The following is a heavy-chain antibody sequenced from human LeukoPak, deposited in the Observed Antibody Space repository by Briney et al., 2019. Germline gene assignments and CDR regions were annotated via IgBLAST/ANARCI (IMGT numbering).Heavy chain of an antibody. CDR2: ISAYNGNT. CDR3: ARTSLTGRGVSWFDP. J-gene: IGHJ5*02. Sequence: ASVKVSCKASGYTFTSYGISWVRQAPGQGLEWMGWISAYNGNTNYAQKLQGRVTMTTDTSTSTAYMELRSLRSDDTAVYYCARTSLTGRGVSWFDPWGQGTLVTVSS. V-gene: IGHV1-18*01. D-gene: IGHD3-10*01. CDR1: GYTFTSYG.